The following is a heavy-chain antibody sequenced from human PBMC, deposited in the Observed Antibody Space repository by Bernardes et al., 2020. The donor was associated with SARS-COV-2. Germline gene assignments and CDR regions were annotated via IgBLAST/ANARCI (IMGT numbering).Heavy chain of an antibody. CDR3: ARGGIGDRLAN. V-gene: IGHV4-34*01. CDR1: GGSFSGYF. J-gene: IGHJ4*02. D-gene: IGHD6-6*01. Sequence: SETLSLTCAVYGGSFSGYFWTWLRQPPGKGLEWIGEINHSGDTSYNPSLKSRVTILVDTSKNQLSLKLTSVTAADTAVYYCARGGIGDRLANWGQGTLVTVSS. CDR2: INHSGDT.